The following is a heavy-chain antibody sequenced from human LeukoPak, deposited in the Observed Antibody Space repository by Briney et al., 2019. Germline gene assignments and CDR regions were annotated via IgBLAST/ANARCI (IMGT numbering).Heavy chain of an antibody. CDR1: GGSISSGDYY. D-gene: IGHD3-22*01. J-gene: IGHJ2*01. Sequence: SQTLSLTCTVSGGSISSGDYYWSWIRQPPGKGLEWIGYIYYSGSTYYNPSLKSRVTISVDTSKNQFSLKLSSVTAADTAVYYCARDYYDSSGYYPFGYFDLWGRATLVTVSS. CDR3: ARDYYDSSGYYPFGYFDL. CDR2: IYYSGST. V-gene: IGHV4-30-4*01.